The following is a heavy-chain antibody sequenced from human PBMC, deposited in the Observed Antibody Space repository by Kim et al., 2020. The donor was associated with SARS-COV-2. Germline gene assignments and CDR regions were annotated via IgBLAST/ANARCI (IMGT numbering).Heavy chain of an antibody. Sequence: GGSLRLSCAASGFTFSDYYMSWIRQAPGKGLEWVSYISSSSSYTNYADSVKGRFTISRDNAKNSLYLQMNSLRAEDTAVYYCARDRGCSGGSCYVLLHPMYYFDYWGQGTLVTVSS. V-gene: IGHV3-11*05. J-gene: IGHJ4*02. CDR1: GFTFSDYY. CDR2: ISSSSSYT. CDR3: ARDRGCSGGSCYVLLHPMYYFDY. D-gene: IGHD2-15*01.